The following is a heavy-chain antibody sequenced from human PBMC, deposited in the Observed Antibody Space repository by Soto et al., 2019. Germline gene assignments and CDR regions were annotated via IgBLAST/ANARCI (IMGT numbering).Heavy chain of an antibody. Sequence: PGESLKISGKGSGYSFTSYWIGWVRQMPGKGLEWMGIIYPGDSDTRYSPSFQGQVTISADKSISTAYLQWSSLKASDTAMYYCATPGGYMRGSYSDDAFDIWGQGTIVTVSS. D-gene: IGHD1-26*01. CDR2: IYPGDSDT. CDR1: GYSFTSYW. CDR3: ATPGGYMRGSYSDDAFDI. J-gene: IGHJ3*02. V-gene: IGHV5-51*01.